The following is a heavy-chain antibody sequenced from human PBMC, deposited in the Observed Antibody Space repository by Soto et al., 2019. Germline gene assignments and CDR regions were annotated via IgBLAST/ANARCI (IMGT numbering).Heavy chain of an antibody. V-gene: IGHV1-3*01. CDR3: ARGEFLSYDDY. CDR2: INAGNGNT. J-gene: IGHJ4*02. Sequence: QVQLVQSGAEVKKPGASVKVSCKASGYTFTSYAMHWVRQAPGQRLEWMGWINAGNGNTKYSQKFQGRVTITRDTSASTAYMELSSLRSEVTAVDYCARGEFLSYDDYWGQGTLVTVSS. CDR1: GYTFTSYA. D-gene: IGHD5-18*01.